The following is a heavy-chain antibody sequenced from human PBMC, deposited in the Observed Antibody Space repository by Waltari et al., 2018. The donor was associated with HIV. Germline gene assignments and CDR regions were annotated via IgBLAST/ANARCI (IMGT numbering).Heavy chain of an antibody. V-gene: IGHV3-48*03. CDR2: ISSSGSTI. CDR1: GFTFSTYE. Sequence: EVQVVESGGGLVQPGGSLRLSCAASGFTFSTYEMNWVRQAPGKGLECVSYISSSGSTIYYADSVKGRFTISRDNAKNSLYLQMNSLRAEDTAVYFCARDGSSYYGLDYWGRGTLVTVSS. J-gene: IGHJ4*02. D-gene: IGHD1-26*01. CDR3: ARDGSSYYGLDY.